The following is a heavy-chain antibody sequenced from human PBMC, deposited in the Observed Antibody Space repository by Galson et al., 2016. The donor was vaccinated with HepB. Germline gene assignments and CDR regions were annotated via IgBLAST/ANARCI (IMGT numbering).Heavy chain of an antibody. J-gene: IGHJ4*02. V-gene: IGHV6-1*01. Sequence: CAISGDSVSNNIAAWNWIRQSPSRGLEWLGRAYYRSDWYNDYAGSVRSRITINPDTSKNQFSLQLNPVTPEDTAVYYCARAGGLNENFHFDYWGQGTLVTVSS. CDR2: AYYRSDWYN. CDR1: GDSVSNNIAA. D-gene: IGHD1-1*01. CDR3: ARAGGLNENFHFDY.